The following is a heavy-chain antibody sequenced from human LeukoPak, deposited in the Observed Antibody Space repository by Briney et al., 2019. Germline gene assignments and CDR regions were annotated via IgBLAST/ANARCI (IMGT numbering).Heavy chain of an antibody. J-gene: IGHJ6*02. CDR1: GYTFTSYA. D-gene: IGHD6-13*01. V-gene: IGHV7-4-1*02. Sequence: EASVKVSCKASGYTFTSYAMSWVRQAPGQGLEWMGWINTNTGNPTYAQGFTGRFVFSLDTSVSTAYLQISSLKAEDTAVYYCASSKSSSWYVSSWWGNYYGMDVWGQGTTVTVSS. CDR3: ASSKSSSWYVSSWWGNYYGMDV. CDR2: INTNTGNP.